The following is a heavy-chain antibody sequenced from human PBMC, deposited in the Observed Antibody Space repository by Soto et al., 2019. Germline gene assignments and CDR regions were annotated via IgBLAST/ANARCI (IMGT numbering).Heavy chain of an antibody. CDR3: ARGSLRYFDWLFYGGDAFDI. D-gene: IGHD3-9*01. CDR1: GGSISSGGYY. V-gene: IGHV4-31*03. CDR2: IYYSGST. J-gene: IGHJ3*02. Sequence: SETLSLTCTVSGGSISSGGYYWSWIRQHPGKGLEWIGYIYYSGSTYYNPSLKSRVTISVDTSKNQFSPKLSSVTAADTAVYYCARGSLRYFDWLFYGGDAFDIWGQGTMVTVSS.